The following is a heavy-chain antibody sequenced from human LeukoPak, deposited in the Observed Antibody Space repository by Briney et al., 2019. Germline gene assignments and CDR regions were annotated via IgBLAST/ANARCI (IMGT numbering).Heavy chain of an antibody. D-gene: IGHD3-22*01. J-gene: IGHJ6*03. CDR2: IYVTGST. CDR3: ARLKYYDSTGYSPGYYMDV. CDR1: GGSISSGSYY. Sequence: SSQTLSLTCIVSGGSISSGSYYWNWIRQPAGTGLEWVGRIYVTGSTIYNPSLQSRLSMSVDTSKNQFSLRLTSVTAADTAVYYCARLKYYDSTGYSPGYYMDVWGKGITVTVSS. V-gene: IGHV4-61*02.